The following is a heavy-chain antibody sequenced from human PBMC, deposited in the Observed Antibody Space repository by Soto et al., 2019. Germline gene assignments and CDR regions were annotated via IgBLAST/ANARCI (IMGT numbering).Heavy chain of an antibody. Sequence: QVQLVQSGAEVKKPGASVTVSCKASGYTFNTYLIAWVRQAPGQGLEWMGWISISTGDTDYAQNLQGRVTLTTDPSSSTAYMELNSLRPDDTALYYCARDGPGRPYGMDVWGQGTPVIVSS. J-gene: IGHJ6*02. CDR2: ISISTGDT. CDR3: ARDGPGRPYGMDV. D-gene: IGHD6-6*01. V-gene: IGHV1-18*01. CDR1: GYTFNTYL.